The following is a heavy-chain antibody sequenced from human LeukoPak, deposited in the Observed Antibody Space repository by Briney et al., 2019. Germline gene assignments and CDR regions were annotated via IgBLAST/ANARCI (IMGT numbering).Heavy chain of an antibody. CDR3: AKVLPPSCSGGSCHSGVGYGMDV. CDR1: GFTFSSYG. J-gene: IGHJ6*04. Sequence: GGSLRLSCAASGFTFSSYGMHWVRQAPGKGLEWVAVISYDGSNKYYADSVKGRFTISRDNSKNTLYLQMNSLRAEDTAVYYCAKVLPPSCSGGSCHSGVGYGMDVWGKGTTVTVSS. V-gene: IGHV3-30*18. D-gene: IGHD2-15*01. CDR2: ISYDGSNK.